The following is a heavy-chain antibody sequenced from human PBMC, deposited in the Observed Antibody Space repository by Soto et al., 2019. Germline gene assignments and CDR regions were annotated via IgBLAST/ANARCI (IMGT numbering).Heavy chain of an antibody. Sequence: VQLSESGGGLVQPGGSLRLSCAASGFTFSSSAMSWVRQAPGKGLEWVSTFRESGGTTHYADSVKGRFTISRDTSKNILYLQMNSLRAEDTAIYYCAKDSHWAISSRTHDYWGQGTLVTVSS. CDR3: AKDSHWAISSRTHDY. D-gene: IGHD6-6*01. V-gene: IGHV3-23*01. CDR1: GFTFSSSA. J-gene: IGHJ4*02. CDR2: FRESGGTT.